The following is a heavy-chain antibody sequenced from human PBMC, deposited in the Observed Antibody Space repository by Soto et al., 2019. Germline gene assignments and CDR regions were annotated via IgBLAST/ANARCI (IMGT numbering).Heavy chain of an antibody. V-gene: IGHV4-59*01. J-gene: IGHJ2*01. CDR3: ARDREGWGWLHPKGYFDL. CDR2: IYYSGST. CDR1: GGSISSYY. Sequence: QVQLQESGPGLVKPSETLSLTCTVSGGSISSYYWSWIRQPPGKGLEWIGYIYYSGSTNYNPSLKSRVTISVDTSKNQFSLKLSSVTAADTAVYYCARDREGWGWLHPKGYFDLWGRGTLVTVSS. D-gene: IGHD5-12*01.